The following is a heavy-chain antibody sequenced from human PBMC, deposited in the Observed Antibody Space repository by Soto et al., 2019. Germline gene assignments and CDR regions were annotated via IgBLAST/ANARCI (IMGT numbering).Heavy chain of an antibody. J-gene: IGHJ5*02. CDR1: GGSISSSIYY. CDR2: IYYSGST. Sequence: SETLSLTCTVSGGSISSSIYYWVWIRQPPGKGLEWIGSIYYSGSTYYNPSLKSRVTISVDTSKNQFSLKLSSVTAADTAVYYCAREASRDGYREQFDPWGQGTLVTVSS. D-gene: IGHD5-12*01. V-gene: IGHV4-39*02. CDR3: AREASRDGYREQFDP.